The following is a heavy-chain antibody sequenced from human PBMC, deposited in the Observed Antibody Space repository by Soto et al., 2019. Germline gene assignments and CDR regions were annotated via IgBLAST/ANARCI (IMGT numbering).Heavy chain of an antibody. J-gene: IGHJ4*02. V-gene: IGHV3-23*01. D-gene: IGHD1-7*01. Sequence: HPGGSLRLSCAASGFTFSSYAMSWVRQAPGKGLEWVSAISGSGGSTYYADSVKGRFTISRDNSKNTLYLQMNSLRAEDTAVYYCAKDLVNWNYVGYYFDYWGQGTLVTVSS. CDR3: AKDLVNWNYVGYYFDY. CDR1: GFTFSSYA. CDR2: ISGSGGST.